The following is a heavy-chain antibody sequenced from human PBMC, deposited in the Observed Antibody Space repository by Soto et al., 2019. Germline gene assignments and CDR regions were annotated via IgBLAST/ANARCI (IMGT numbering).Heavy chain of an antibody. CDR2: ISWNGAFT. CDR1: GFDFDDHA. V-gene: IGHV3-9*01. Sequence: EVQLVESGGGLVQPGRSLRLSCVGSGFDFDDHAMSWVRQAPGKGLEWVSGISWNGAFTGYANSVRGRFTISRDDAKNSLFLQMNSLRPEDTAFYYCTRDIFRTITTVDVWGQGTLVTVSS. J-gene: IGHJ4*02. CDR3: TRDIFRTITTVDV. D-gene: IGHD4-4*01.